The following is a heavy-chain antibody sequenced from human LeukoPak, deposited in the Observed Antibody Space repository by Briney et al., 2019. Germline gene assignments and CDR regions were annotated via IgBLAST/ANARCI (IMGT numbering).Heavy chain of an antibody. J-gene: IGHJ4*02. V-gene: IGHV3-21*01. Sequence: GGSLRLSCAASGFTVSSYSMNWVRQAAGKGLEWVSSISSSSSYIYYADSGKGRFTISRDNAKNSLYLQMNSLRAEDTAVYYCARDDLYSSSSRYYFDYWGQGTLVTVSS. D-gene: IGHD6-6*01. CDR1: GFTVSSYS. CDR3: ARDDLYSSSSRYYFDY. CDR2: ISSSSSYI.